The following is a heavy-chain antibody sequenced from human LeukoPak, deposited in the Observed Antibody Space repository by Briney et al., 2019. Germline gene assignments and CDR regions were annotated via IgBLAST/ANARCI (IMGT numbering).Heavy chain of an antibody. CDR1: GGSFSGYD. V-gene: IGHV4-34*01. CDR2: INHSGST. Sequence: SETLSLTCAVYGGSFSGYDWSWIRQPPGKGLEWIGEINHSGSTNYNPALKSRGTISVDTSKNQFSLKLNSVTAADTAVYYCARPLYYYDSSGYYYVSGGAFDIWGQGTMVTVSS. J-gene: IGHJ3*02. D-gene: IGHD3-22*01. CDR3: ARPLYYYDSSGYYYVSGGAFDI.